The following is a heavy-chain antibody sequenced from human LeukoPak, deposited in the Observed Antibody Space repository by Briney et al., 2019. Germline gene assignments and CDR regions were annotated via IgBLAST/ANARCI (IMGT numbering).Heavy chain of an antibody. CDR2: ISGSGERT. CDR3: VRDDDRPDNGLDY. CDR1: GFTFSSFA. J-gene: IGHJ4*02. Sequence: GGSLRLSCLSSGFTFSSFAMGWVRQAPVKGLEWVSLISGSGERTYYADSVKGRFTISRDNSKNTLYLQMNSLRAEDTAVYYCVRDDDRPDNGLDYWGQGTLVTVSS. D-gene: IGHD3-22*01. V-gene: IGHV3-23*01.